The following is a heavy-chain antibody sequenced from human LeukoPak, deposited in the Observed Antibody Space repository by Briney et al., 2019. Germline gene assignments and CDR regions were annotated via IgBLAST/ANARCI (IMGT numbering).Heavy chain of an antibody. CDR1: GFTFSRHW. V-gene: IGHV3-7*01. Sequence: GGSLRLSCAASGFTFSRHWMSWVRQAPGKGLEWVANVKQDGSEEFYVDSVKGRFTISRDNAKNSLYLQMNSLRAEDTAVYYCARVGHTTFGVVIRSACFDYWGQGTLVTVSS. J-gene: IGHJ4*02. CDR2: VKQDGSEE. D-gene: IGHD3-3*01. CDR3: ARVGHTTFGVVIRSACFDY.